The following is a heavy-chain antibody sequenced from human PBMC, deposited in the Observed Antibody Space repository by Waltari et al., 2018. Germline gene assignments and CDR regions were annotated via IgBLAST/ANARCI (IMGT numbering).Heavy chain of an antibody. CDR2: RNQDGREK. D-gene: IGHD6-19*01. CDR1: GLTFSTSW. Sequence: VHLVESGGGVVQPGVSLRLPCAVPGLTFSTSWMTWVRQAPGKGLEWVANRNQDGREKHYVGSVERRFTVSRDNAKNVLFRQMNSLRAEDTALYYCEITQSRGIAVAANCWGQGTLGTVYS. J-gene: IGHJ4*02. V-gene: IGHV3-7*01. CDR3: EITQSRGIAVAANC.